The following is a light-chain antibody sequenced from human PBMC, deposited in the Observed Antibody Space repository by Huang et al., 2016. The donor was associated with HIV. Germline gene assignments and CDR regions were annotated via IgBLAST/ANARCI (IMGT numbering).Light chain of an antibody. CDR1: QTVTNNY. Sequence: DIVLTQSPGTLSLSPGERATLSCRASQTVTNNYLAWYQHKPGQPPRLLIFDASKRAIGVPDRFSGSGSGADFTLTISRLEPEDFAVYYCQQSGPSLTFGGGTKVETK. CDR3: QQSGPSLT. J-gene: IGKJ4*01. CDR2: DAS. V-gene: IGKV3-20*01.